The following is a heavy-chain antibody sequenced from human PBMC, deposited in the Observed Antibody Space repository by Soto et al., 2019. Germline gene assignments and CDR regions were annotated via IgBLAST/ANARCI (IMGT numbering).Heavy chain of an antibody. Sequence: QVQLQESGPGLVKPSQTLSLTCTVSGASISSNNNYWSWIRQPPGEGLEWIGFISYSGTTSYSPSLKSRVAISLDTSKNQFSLSLSSVTAADTAVYYCARGRGYSYGLDPWGQGTLVTVSS. D-gene: IGHD5-18*01. V-gene: IGHV4-30-4*01. J-gene: IGHJ5*02. CDR1: GASISSNNNY. CDR2: ISYSGTT. CDR3: ARGRGYSYGLDP.